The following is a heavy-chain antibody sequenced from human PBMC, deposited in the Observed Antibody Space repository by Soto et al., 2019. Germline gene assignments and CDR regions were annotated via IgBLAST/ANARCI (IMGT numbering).Heavy chain of an antibody. J-gene: IGHJ4*02. CDR2: ISAYNGNT. Sequence: QVQLVQSGPEVKKPGASVKVSCKTSGYTYSNYGISWVRQAPGQGLEWLGWISAYNGNTHYAQKLQGRVTLTTDTTXTXGYMELRSLTSDDTAVYYCARGGSSYDSHNYYSADYWGQGTLVTVSS. D-gene: IGHD3-22*01. CDR3: ARGGSSYDSHNYYSADY. CDR1: GYTYSNYG. V-gene: IGHV1-18*01.